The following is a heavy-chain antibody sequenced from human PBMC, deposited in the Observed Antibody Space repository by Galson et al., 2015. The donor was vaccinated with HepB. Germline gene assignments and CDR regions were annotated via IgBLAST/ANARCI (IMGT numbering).Heavy chain of an antibody. CDR1: GGSFSDYY. CDR2: INHSGST. J-gene: IGHJ6*02. CDR3: ARGRDLRFGELSTIFYYGMDV. Sequence: ETLSLTCAVYGGSFSDYYWSWIRQPPGKGLEWIGEINHSGSTNYNPSLKSRVTISVDTSKNQFSLKLSSVTAADTAVYYCARGRDLRFGELSTIFYYGMDVWGQGTTVTVSS. D-gene: IGHD3-10*01. V-gene: IGHV4-34*01.